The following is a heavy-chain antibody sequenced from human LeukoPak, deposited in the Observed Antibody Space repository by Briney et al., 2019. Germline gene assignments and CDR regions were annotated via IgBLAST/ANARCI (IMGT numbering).Heavy chain of an antibody. D-gene: IGHD5-12*01. CDR3: ARDLYSGYDSAAF. J-gene: IGHJ4*02. Sequence: GASVKVSCKASAYTLSNFGISWVRQAPGQGLEWMGWISPYNGNTDYAQKFQGRLTMTTDTSTSTAYMELRSLTSDDTAVYYCARDLYSGYDSAAFWGQGTLVTVSS. CDR2: ISPYNGNT. CDR1: AYTLSNFG. V-gene: IGHV1-18*04.